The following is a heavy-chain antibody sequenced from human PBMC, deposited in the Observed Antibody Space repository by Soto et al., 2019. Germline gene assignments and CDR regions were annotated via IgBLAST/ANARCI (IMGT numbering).Heavy chain of an antibody. CDR2: ISSDGSNT. CDR1: GFTFTHYW. Sequence: PGGSLRLSCVASGFTFTHYWMHWFRQAPGKGLVWVSYISSDGSNTNYADSVKGRFTISRDDSKNTLYLQMNSLKTEDTAVYYCSGWYGSYYYYGMDVWGQGTTVTVSS. J-gene: IGHJ6*02. CDR3: SGWYGSYYYYGMDV. V-gene: IGHV3-74*01. D-gene: IGHD6-19*01.